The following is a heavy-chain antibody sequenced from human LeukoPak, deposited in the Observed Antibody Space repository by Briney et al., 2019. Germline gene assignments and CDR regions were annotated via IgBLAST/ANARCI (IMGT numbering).Heavy chain of an antibody. J-gene: IGHJ4*02. CDR1: GGSISSYY. D-gene: IGHD6-13*01. V-gene: IGHV4-39*01. CDR2: IYYSGST. Sequence: SETLSLTCTVSGGSISSYYWGWIRQPPGKGLEWIGSIYYSGSTYYNPSLKSRVTISVDTSKNQFSLKLSSVAAADTAVYYCARHPAAVPRTDYWGQGTLVTVSS. CDR3: ARHPAAVPRTDY.